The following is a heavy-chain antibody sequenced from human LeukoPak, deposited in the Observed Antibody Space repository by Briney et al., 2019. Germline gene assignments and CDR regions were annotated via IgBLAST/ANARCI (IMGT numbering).Heavy chain of an antibody. V-gene: IGHV3-21*01. CDR3: ARGAHYGDYEGGDY. J-gene: IGHJ4*02. D-gene: IGHD4-17*01. CDR2: ISSSSSYI. CDR1: GFTFSSYS. Sequence: GGSLRLSYAASGFTFSSYSMNWVRQAPGKGLEWVSSISSSSSYIYYADSVTGRFTISRDNAKNSLYLQMNSLRAEDTAVYYCARGAHYGDYEGGDYWGQGTLVTVSS.